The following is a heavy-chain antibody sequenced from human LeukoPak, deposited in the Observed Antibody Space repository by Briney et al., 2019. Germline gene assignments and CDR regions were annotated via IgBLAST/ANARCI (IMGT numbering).Heavy chain of an antibody. Sequence: GRSLRLSCAASGFTFSDYGMHWVRQAPGKGLEWAAAISYDGSDKYYAGSVKGRFTISRDDSKKTLYLQMNSLRAEDTAVYYCAKDRVVFNRNYAYYFDYWGQGTLVTVSS. CDR3: AKDRVVFNRNYAYYFDY. J-gene: IGHJ4*02. D-gene: IGHD1-7*01. CDR2: ISYDGSDK. V-gene: IGHV3-30*18. CDR1: GFTFSDYG.